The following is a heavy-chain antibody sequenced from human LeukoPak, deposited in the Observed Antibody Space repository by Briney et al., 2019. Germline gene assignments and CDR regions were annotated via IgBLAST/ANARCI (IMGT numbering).Heavy chain of an antibody. Sequence: PGESLRLSCAASGFSVSNKYMSWVRQAPGKGLEWVSAVSDSGGGGSTYYADSVKGRFTISRDNSKNTLYLQMNSLRAEDTAVYYCAKYCRSTSCNGNRYYGMDAWGQGTTVTVSS. CDR3: AKYCRSTSCNGNRYYGMDA. J-gene: IGHJ6*02. V-gene: IGHV3-23*01. CDR2: VSDSGGGGST. CDR1: GFSVSNKY. D-gene: IGHD2-2*01.